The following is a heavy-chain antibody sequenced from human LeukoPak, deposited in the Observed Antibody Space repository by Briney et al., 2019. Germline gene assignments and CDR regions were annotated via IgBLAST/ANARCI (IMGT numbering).Heavy chain of an antibody. CDR1: GFTFSDYY. CDR3: ARGPYSSGWYKGVDYFDY. V-gene: IGHV3-11*04. CDR2: ISSSGSTI. D-gene: IGHD6-19*01. J-gene: IGHJ4*02. Sequence: PGGSLRLSCAASGFTFSDYYMGWIRQAPGKGLEWVSYISSSGSTIYYADSVKGRFTISRDNAKNSLYLQMNSLRAGDTAVYYCARGPYSSGWYKGVDYFDYWGQGTLVIVSS.